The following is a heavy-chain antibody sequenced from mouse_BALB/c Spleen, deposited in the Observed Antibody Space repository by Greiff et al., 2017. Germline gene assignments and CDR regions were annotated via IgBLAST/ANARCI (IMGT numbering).Heavy chain of an antibody. J-gene: IGHJ2*01. CDR1: GYTFTSYW. CDR3: TISTMITLDY. CDR2: IYPSDSYT. V-gene: IGHV1-69*02. Sequence: QVQLQQPGAELVRPGASVKLSCKASGYTFTSYWINWVKQRPGQGLEWIGNIYPSDSYTNYNQKFKDKATLTVDKSSSTAYMQLSSPTSEDSAVYYCTISTMITLDYWGQGTTLTVSS. D-gene: IGHD2-4*01.